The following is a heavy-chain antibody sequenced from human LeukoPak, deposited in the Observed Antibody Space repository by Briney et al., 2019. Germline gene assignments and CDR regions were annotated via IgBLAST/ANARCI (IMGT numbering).Heavy chain of an antibody. J-gene: IGHJ4*02. Sequence: PGGSLRLSCAASGFTFSSYWMSWVRQAPGQGLEWVANIKQDGSEKYYVDSVKGRFTISRDNAKNSLYLQMNSLRAEDTAVYYCARDVVVVAAIYFDYWGQGTLVTVSS. CDR3: ARDVVVVAAIYFDY. D-gene: IGHD2-15*01. V-gene: IGHV3-7*01. CDR1: GFTFSSYW. CDR2: IKQDGSEK.